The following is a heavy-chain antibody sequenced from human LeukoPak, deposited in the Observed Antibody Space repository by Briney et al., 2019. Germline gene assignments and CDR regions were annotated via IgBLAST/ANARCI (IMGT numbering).Heavy chain of an antibody. CDR3: AGQGDYYYYYGMDV. V-gene: IGHV4-39*07. CDR2: IYYSGST. CDR1: GGSISSSSYY. J-gene: IGHJ6*02. D-gene: IGHD3-16*01. Sequence: SETLSLTCTVSGGSISSSSYYWGWIRQPPGKGPEWIGSIYYSGSTNYNPSLKSRVTISLDTSKNQFSLKLTSVTAADTAVYYCAGQGDYYYYYGMDVWGQGTTVTVSS.